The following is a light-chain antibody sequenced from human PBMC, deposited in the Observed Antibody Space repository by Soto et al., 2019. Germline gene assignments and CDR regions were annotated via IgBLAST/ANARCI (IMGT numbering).Light chain of an antibody. CDR1: QSVRSNY. V-gene: IGKV3-20*01. CDR3: QQYGGSPYT. CDR2: GAS. Sequence: EIVLTQSPGTLSLSPGERATLSCRASQSVRSNYLAWYQQKPGQAPRLLIYGASSRATGIPDRFSGTGSGTDFTLPISRLEPADFAVYYCQQYGGSPYTFGQGTKLEIK. J-gene: IGKJ2*01.